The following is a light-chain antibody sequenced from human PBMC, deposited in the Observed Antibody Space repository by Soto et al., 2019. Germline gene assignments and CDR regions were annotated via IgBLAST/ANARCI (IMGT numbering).Light chain of an antibody. CDR3: QQSYTTPYT. V-gene: IGKV1-39*01. J-gene: IGKJ2*01. CDR1: QSISNF. Sequence: DIQMTQSPSSLSASVGDRVTITCRASQSISNFLNWYQQKPGKAPELLIYATSSLHCWVPSRFSGSGSGTNFTLTISSLQPEDFSTYSCQQSYTTPYTFGQGTKLEIK. CDR2: ATS.